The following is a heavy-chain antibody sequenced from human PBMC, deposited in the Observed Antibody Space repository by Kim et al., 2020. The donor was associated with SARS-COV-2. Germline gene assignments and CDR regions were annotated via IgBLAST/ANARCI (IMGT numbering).Heavy chain of an antibody. CDR2: ISGSSGST. J-gene: IGHJ5*02. Sequence: GGSLRLSCAASGFTFSSYAMSWVRQAPGKGLEWVSAISGSSGSTYYADSVKGRFTISRDNSKNTLYLQMNSLRAEDTAVYYCAKEAAYLMAPINWFDPWGQGTLVTVSS. V-gene: IGHV3-23*01. D-gene: IGHD3-9*01. CDR3: AKEAAYLMAPINWFDP. CDR1: GFTFSSYA.